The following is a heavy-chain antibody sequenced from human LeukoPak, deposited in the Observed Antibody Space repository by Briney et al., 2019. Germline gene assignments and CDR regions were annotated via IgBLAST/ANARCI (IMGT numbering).Heavy chain of an antibody. CDR2: ISYDGSKK. CDR3: VKDRSGAAAGIRLDS. J-gene: IGHJ4*02. D-gene: IGHD6-13*01. V-gene: IGHV3-30*18. CDR1: GFTFSYFG. Sequence: GKSLRLSCAASGFTFSYFGMHWVRQAPDKGLEWVAVISYDGSKKYYAESVKGRFTISRDNSKSTLYLQMNRLRADDKALYYCVKDRSGAAAGIRLDSWGQGTLVTVSS.